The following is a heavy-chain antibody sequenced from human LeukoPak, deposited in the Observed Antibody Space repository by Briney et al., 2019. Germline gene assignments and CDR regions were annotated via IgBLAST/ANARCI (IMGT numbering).Heavy chain of an antibody. Sequence: GASVKVSCKVSGYTLTELSMHWVRQAPGKGLEWMGGFDPEDGETIYAQKFQGRVTMTEDTSTDTAYMELSSLRSEDTAVYYCATRKYDSSGYYNRFFDYWGQGTLVTVSS. CDR3: ATRKYDSSGYYNRFFDY. J-gene: IGHJ4*02. CDR1: GYTLTELS. CDR2: FDPEDGET. D-gene: IGHD3-22*01. V-gene: IGHV1-24*01.